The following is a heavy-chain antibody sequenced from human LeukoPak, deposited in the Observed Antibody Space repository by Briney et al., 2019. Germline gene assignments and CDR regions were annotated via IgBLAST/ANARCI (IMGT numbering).Heavy chain of an antibody. V-gene: IGHV3-23*01. J-gene: IGHJ3*02. D-gene: IGHD5-18*01. Sequence: GGSLRLSCAASGFTFSSYSMSWVRLAPGKGLEWVAAISGSGGSTYYADSVKGRFPISRDNSKNTLYLQMNSLRAEDTAVYYCAKDGYSYVRDAFDIWGQGTMVTVSS. CDR3: AKDGYSYVRDAFDI. CDR1: GFTFSSYS. CDR2: ISGSGGST.